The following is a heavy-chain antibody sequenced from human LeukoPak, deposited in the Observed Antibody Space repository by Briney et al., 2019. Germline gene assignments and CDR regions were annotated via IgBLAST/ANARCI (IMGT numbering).Heavy chain of an antibody. V-gene: IGHV4-30-2*01. Sequence: SETLSLTCTVSGGSISSGGYYWSWIRQPPGKGLEWIGYIYHSGSTYYNLSLKSRVTISVDRSKNQFSLKLSSVTAADTAVYYCARESSGYWGAFDIWGQGTMVTVSS. CDR1: GGSISSGGYY. D-gene: IGHD3-22*01. CDR3: ARESSGYWGAFDI. CDR2: IYHSGST. J-gene: IGHJ3*02.